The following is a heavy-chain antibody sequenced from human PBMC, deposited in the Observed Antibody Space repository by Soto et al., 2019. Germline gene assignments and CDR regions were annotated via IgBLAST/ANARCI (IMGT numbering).Heavy chain of an antibody. CDR2: VNAGNGNT. CDR3: AREGILPVLGFDF. CDR1: GFTFSNYA. D-gene: IGHD2-21*01. Sequence: GASVKVSCKASGFTFSNYAIHWVRQAPGQGLEWMGSVNAGNGNTRYSQKFQGRVTITRDTSASTVYMELSSLRSEDTAIYYCAREGILPVLGFDFWGQGTLVTVSS. V-gene: IGHV1-3*01. J-gene: IGHJ4*02.